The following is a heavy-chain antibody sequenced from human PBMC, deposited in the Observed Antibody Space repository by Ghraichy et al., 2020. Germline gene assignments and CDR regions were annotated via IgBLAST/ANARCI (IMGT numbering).Heavy chain of an antibody. CDR1: GFTLSSYS. CDR3: ARDRREQLPYYFDY. J-gene: IGHJ4*02. Sequence: ETLSLTCAASGFTLSSYSMNWVRQAPGKGLEWVSYISSSSSTIYYADSVKGRFTISRDNAKNSLYLQMNSLRAEDTAVYYCARDRREQLPYYFDYWGQGTLVTVSS. D-gene: IGHD5-18*01. CDR2: ISSSSSTI. V-gene: IGHV3-48*01.